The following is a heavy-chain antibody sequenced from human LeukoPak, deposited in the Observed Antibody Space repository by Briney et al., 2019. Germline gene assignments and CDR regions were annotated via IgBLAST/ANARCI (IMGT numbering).Heavy chain of an antibody. CDR3: ARGQGCSGDCSWGGYYMDV. Sequence: PGGSLRLSCAASGFTFSSYSMNWVRQAPGKGLEWVSSISSSSSYIYYADSVKGRFTISRDNAKNSLYLQMNSLRAEDTAVYYCARGQGCSGDCSWGGYYMDVWGKGTTVTISS. CDR2: ISSSSSYI. CDR1: GFTFSSYS. V-gene: IGHV3-21*01. D-gene: IGHD2-21*02. J-gene: IGHJ6*03.